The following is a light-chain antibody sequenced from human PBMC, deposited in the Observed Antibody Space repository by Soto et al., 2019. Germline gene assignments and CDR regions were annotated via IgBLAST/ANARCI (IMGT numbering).Light chain of an antibody. CDR3: QQSYSTTVT. CDR1: QSISSY. CDR2: AAS. J-gene: IGKJ4*01. Sequence: DIQITQSPSSLSASVGDRVTIICRESQSISSYLNWYPPKPGKAPKILIYAASSLQSGVQSRFSGSGAGTDCTRPISSLQPEDVSTDYCQQSYSTTVTFGGGTKVDIK. V-gene: IGKV1-39*01.